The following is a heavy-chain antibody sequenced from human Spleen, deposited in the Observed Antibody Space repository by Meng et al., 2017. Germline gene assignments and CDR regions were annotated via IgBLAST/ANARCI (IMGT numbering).Heavy chain of an antibody. V-gene: IGHV3-7*03. CDR1: GFIFSNYW. J-gene: IGHJ4*02. CDR2: INRDGNEK. D-gene: IGHD2-15*01. Sequence: GESLKISCAASGFIFSNYWMNWVRQAPGKGLEWVANINRDGNEKYYVDSVKGRFTISRDNSKNTLYLQMNSLRGEDTAMYYCAKAPDLVVVVANDYWGQGTQVTVSS. CDR3: AKAPDLVVVVANDY.